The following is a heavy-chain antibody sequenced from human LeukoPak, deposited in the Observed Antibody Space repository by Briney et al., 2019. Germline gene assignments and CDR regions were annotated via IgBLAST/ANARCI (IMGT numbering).Heavy chain of an antibody. CDR2: VNAGNGDT. D-gene: IGHD6-19*01. CDR3: ARWSRVAVVPYDAFDI. J-gene: IGHJ3*02. CDR1: WYTFPSSA. V-gene: IGHV1-3*01. Sequence: ASVEVSRKGSWYTFPSSAKHWVGPAPGPRPEWMGWVNAGNGDTKYSQNFQGRVTITRDTSASTAYMELSSLRSEDTAVYYCARWSRVAVVPYDAFDIWGQGTMVTVSS.